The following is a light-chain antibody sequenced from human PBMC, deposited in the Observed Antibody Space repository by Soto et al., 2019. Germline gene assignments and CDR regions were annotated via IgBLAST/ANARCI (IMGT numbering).Light chain of an antibody. CDR3: SSYTSSSIV. V-gene: IGLV2-14*01. CDR2: DVS. CDR1: GSDVGGYNY. J-gene: IGLJ1*01. Sequence: QSALTQPASVSGSPGQSITISCTGTGSDVGGYNYVSWYQQHPGKAPKLMIYDVSNRPSGVSNRFSGSKSGNTASLTISGLQAEDEADYYCSSYTSSSIVFGTGTKVTVL.